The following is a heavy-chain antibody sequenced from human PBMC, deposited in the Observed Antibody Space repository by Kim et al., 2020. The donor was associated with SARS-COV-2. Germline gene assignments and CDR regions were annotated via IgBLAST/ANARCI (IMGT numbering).Heavy chain of an antibody. D-gene: IGHD3-22*01. CDR1: GYTFTSYG. Sequence: ASVKVSCKASGYTFTSYGISWVRQAPGQGLEWMGWISAYNGNTNYAQKLQGRVTMTTDTSTSTAYMELRSLRSDDTAVYYSARTISGYYYDSSGYPAEYYYGMDVWGQGTTGTVSS. V-gene: IGHV1-18*01. J-gene: IGHJ6*02. CDR3: ARTISGYYYDSSGYPAEYYYGMDV. CDR2: ISAYNGNT.